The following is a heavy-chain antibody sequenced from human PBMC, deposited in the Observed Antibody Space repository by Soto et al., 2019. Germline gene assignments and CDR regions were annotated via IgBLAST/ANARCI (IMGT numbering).Heavy chain of an antibody. CDR1: GFTFSSYA. Sequence: PGGSLRLSCAASGFTFSSYAMSWVRQAPGKGLEWVSAISGSGGSTYYADSVKGRFTISRDNSKNTLYLQMNSLRAEDTAVYYCAKDRTSDFWSGHYEYWGQGTRVTVSS. V-gene: IGHV3-23*01. J-gene: IGHJ4*02. CDR2: ISGSGGST. CDR3: AKDRTSDFWSGHYEY. D-gene: IGHD3-3*01.